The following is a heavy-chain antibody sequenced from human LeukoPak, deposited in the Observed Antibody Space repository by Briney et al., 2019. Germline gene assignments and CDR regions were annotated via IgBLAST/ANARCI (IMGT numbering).Heavy chain of an antibody. J-gene: IGHJ6*02. V-gene: IGHV3-30*18. CDR1: GFTFGNYG. CDR2: ISYDGSSE. Sequence: GGSLRLSCAVSGFTFGNYGMHWVRQAPGKGLEWVALISYDGSSEYYAGSVKGRFTISRDNSKITVYLQMNSLKAEDTAVYYCAKELYNYGDYGAEGLDVGGQGTTDTVS. D-gene: IGHD4-17*01. CDR3: AKELYNYGDYGAEGLDV.